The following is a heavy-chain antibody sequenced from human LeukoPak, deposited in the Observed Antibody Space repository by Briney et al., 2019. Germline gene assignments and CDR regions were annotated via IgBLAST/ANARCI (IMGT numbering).Heavy chain of an antibody. CDR3: ASEVGYRSLGY. Sequence: GGSLRLSCAASGFTFDDNTMHWVRQTPGRGLEWVSFITWKSHRTHYADSVRGRFTVSRDNSKDSMHLEMNCLKTEDTGLYHCASEVGYRSLGYLGQGTLVTVSS. V-gene: IGHV3-43*01. J-gene: IGHJ4*02. CDR2: ITWKSHRT. D-gene: IGHD3-3*01. CDR1: GFTFDDNT.